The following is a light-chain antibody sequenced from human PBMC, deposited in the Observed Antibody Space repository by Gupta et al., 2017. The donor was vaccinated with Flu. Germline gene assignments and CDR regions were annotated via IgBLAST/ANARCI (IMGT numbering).Light chain of an antibody. V-gene: IGLV2-11*01. Sequence: QSALTQPRSVSGSPGQSVTISCTGTSSDVGGYNYLSWYQRHPGKAPKLIIYDVTKRPSGVPDRFSASKSGNTASLTISGLQAEDEADYFCCSYAGSPLHVFGTETKVTVL. CDR1: SSDVGGYNY. CDR3: CSYAGSPLHV. J-gene: IGLJ1*01. CDR2: DVT.